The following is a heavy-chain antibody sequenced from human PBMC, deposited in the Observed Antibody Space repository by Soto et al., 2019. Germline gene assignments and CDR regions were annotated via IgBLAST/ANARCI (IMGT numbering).Heavy chain of an antibody. D-gene: IGHD5-18*01. CDR3: AKDRGYSYGYGFDY. J-gene: IGHJ4*02. V-gene: IGHV3-23*01. Sequence: EVQLLESGGGLVQPGGSLRLSCAASGFTFTSYATAWVRQVPGKGLEWVSTISATGGSYYYAGSVKGRFTITRDNSKSTVYLQMNSLRDEDTDLYYCAKDRGYSYGYGFDYWGKGTLVTVSS. CDR1: GFTFTSYA. CDR2: ISATGGSY.